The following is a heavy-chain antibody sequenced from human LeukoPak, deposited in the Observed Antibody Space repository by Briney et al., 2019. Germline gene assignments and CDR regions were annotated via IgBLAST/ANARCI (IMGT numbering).Heavy chain of an antibody. Sequence: SETLSLTCTVSGGSISSSSYYWGWIRQPPGKGLEWIGSIYYSGSTYYNPSRKSRVTISVDTSKNQFSLKLSYVTAADTAVYYCARHPFGYSSSWYERGDYFDYWGQGTLVTVSS. D-gene: IGHD6-13*01. CDR1: GGSISSSSYY. CDR2: IYYSGST. V-gene: IGHV4-39*01. CDR3: ARHPFGYSSSWYERGDYFDY. J-gene: IGHJ4*02.